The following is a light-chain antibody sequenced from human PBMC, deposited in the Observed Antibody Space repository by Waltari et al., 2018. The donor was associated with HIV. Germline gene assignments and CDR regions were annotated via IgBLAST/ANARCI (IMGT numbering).Light chain of an antibody. Sequence: QSVLTQPPSASGTPGQRVPIPCSGSSPNLGSNTVNWYQQLPGTAPKLLIYSNNQRPSGVPDRFSGSKSGTSASLAISGLQSEDEADYYCAAWDDSLNGVVFGGGTKLTVL. J-gene: IGLJ2*01. CDR3: AAWDDSLNGVV. CDR1: SPNLGSNT. CDR2: SNN. V-gene: IGLV1-44*01.